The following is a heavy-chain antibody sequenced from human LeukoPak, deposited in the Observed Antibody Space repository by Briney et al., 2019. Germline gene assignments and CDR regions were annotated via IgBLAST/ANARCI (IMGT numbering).Heavy chain of an antibody. J-gene: IGHJ4*02. Sequence: SQTLSLTCTVSGGSISSGNYQWTWIRQPAGKGLEWIGRIYTSGSTNYNPSLKSRVTISVDTSKNQSSLKLGSVTAADTAVYYCAKGTGGTFYYFDYWGQGTLVTVSS. CDR3: AKGTGGTFYYFDY. CDR1: GGSISSGNYQ. CDR2: IYTSGST. V-gene: IGHV4-61*02. D-gene: IGHD2-8*02.